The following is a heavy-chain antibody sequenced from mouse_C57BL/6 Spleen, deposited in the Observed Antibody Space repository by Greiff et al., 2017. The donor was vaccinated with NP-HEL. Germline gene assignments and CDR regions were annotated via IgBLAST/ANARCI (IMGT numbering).Heavy chain of an antibody. Sequence: EVQLQQSGPELVKPGASVKISCKASGYSFTDYNMNWVKQSNGQSLEWIGVINPNYGTTNYNQKFKGKATLTVDTSSSTAYMQLSSLTSEDSAVYYCAGYSNCGVDYWGQGTSVTVSS. CDR1: GYSFTDYN. D-gene: IGHD2-5*01. CDR3: AGYSNCGVDY. V-gene: IGHV1-39*01. CDR2: INPNYGTT. J-gene: IGHJ4*01.